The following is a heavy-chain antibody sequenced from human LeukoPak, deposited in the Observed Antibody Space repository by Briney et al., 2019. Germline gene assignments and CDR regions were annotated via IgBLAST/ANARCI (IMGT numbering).Heavy chain of an antibody. CDR2: LSGSGSST. J-gene: IGHJ4*02. CDR3: AKVPLWIGDRLQPPYF. CDR1: GFTFSGYA. Sequence: PGGSLRLSCAASGFTFSGYAMSWVRQAPGKGLDWVSGLSGSGSSTYYADSVKGRFTISRDNSKTTIYLQMNSLRSEDTAVYYCAKVPLWIGDRLQPPYFWGQGTLVTVSS. D-gene: IGHD3-3*01. V-gene: IGHV3-23*01.